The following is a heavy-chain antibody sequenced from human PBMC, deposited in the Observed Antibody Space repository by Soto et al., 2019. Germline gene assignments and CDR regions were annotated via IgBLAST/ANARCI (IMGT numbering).Heavy chain of an antibody. CDR2: ISGSGGST. D-gene: IGHD3-22*01. J-gene: IGHJ4*02. Sequence: GSLRLSCAASGFTFSSYAMSWVRQAPGKGLEWVSAISGSGGSTYYADSVKGRFTLSRDNSKNTLYLQMNSLRAEHTAVYYCAKDQDSSGSFDYWGQGTLVTVSS. CDR1: GFTFSSYA. V-gene: IGHV3-23*01. CDR3: AKDQDSSGSFDY.